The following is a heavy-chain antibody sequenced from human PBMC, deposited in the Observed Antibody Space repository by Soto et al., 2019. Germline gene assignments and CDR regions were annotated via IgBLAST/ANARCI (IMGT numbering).Heavy chain of an antibody. V-gene: IGHV1-18*01. CDR3: ARAPPTGELLWFGEFPFDY. J-gene: IGHJ4*02. D-gene: IGHD3-10*01. Sequence: QVQLVQSGAEVKKPGASVKVSCKASGYTFTSYGISWVRQAPGQGLEWMGWISAYNGNTNYAQKLQGRVTMTTDTSTSTAYMELRSLRSDDTAVYYCARAPPTGELLWFGEFPFDYWGQGTLVTVSS. CDR2: ISAYNGNT. CDR1: GYTFTSYG.